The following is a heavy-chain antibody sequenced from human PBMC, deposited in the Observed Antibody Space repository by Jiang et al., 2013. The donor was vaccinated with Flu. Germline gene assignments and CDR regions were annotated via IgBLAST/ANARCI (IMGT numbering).Heavy chain of an antibody. V-gene: IGHV1-46*01. CDR3: ARDTSAADTFWWFDP. CDR1: GYIFTSHY. CDR2: INPSNGGT. D-gene: IGHD6-13*01. J-gene: IGHJ5*02. Sequence: GAEVKKPGASVKVSCKASGYIFTSHYMHWVRQAPGQGLEWMAIINPSNGGTNYAQKFQGRVTLTRDTSTSTVYMELSSLRAEDTAVYYCARDTSAADTFWWFDPWGQGTLVTVSS.